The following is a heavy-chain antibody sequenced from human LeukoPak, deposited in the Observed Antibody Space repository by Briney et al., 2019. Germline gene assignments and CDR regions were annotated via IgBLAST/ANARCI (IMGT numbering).Heavy chain of an antibody. CDR3: VRLRGYSYGPPDY. CDR2: IYSGGST. CDR1: GFTVSSNH. J-gene: IGHJ4*02. D-gene: IGHD5-18*01. Sequence: PGGSLRLSCAASGFTVSSNHMTWVRQAPGKGLEWVSVIYSGGSTYYADSVKGRFTISRDNSKNTLYLQMNSLRVEDTAVYYCVRLRGYSYGPPDYWGQGTLVTVSS. V-gene: IGHV3-53*01.